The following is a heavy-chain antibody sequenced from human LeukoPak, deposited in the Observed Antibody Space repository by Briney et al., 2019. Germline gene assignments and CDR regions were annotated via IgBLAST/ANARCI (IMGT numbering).Heavy chain of an antibody. CDR1: GGSISSYY. V-gene: IGHV4-59*01. CDR3: AGDQRNWFDP. Sequence: PSETLSLTCTVSGGSISSYYWSWIRQPPGKGLEWIGYIYYSGSTNYNPSLKSRVTISVDTSKNQFSLKLSSVTAADTAVYYCAGDQRNWFDPWGQGTLVTVSS. CDR2: IYYSGST. J-gene: IGHJ5*02.